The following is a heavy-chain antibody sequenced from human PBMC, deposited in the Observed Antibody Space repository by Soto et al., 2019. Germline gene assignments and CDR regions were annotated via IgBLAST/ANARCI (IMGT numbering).Heavy chain of an antibody. V-gene: IGHV1-24*01. Sequence: GASVKVSCKVSGYTLTELSVHWVRQAPGKGLEWMGGFDPEDGETIYAQKFQGRVTMTEDTSTDTAYMELSSLRSEDTAVYYCATSYYYDSSGYYFDYWGQGTLVTVSS. D-gene: IGHD3-22*01. CDR3: ATSYYYDSSGYYFDY. J-gene: IGHJ4*02. CDR2: FDPEDGET. CDR1: GYTLTELS.